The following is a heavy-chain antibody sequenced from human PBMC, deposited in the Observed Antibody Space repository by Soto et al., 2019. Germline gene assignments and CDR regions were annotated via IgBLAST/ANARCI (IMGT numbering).Heavy chain of an antibody. J-gene: IGHJ4*02. V-gene: IGHV5-51*01. Sequence: GESLKISCKASGYSFNTYWIGWVRQLPGKGLEWMWIIYPDDSDTRYSPSFQGQVTISADKSFSTVYLQWNSLKASDTAIYYCARPGYYDSSGFFNFDHWGQGTLVTVSS. D-gene: IGHD3-22*01. CDR2: IYPDDSDT. CDR3: ARPGYYDSSGFFNFDH. CDR1: GYSFNTYW.